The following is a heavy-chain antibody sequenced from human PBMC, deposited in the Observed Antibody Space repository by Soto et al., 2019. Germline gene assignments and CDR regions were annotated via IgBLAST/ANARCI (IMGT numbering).Heavy chain of an antibody. D-gene: IGHD1-7*01. CDR1: GFTVSSNY. V-gene: IGHV3-53*04. CDR3: ARAVGITGTTFYFDY. J-gene: IGHJ4*02. Sequence: GGSLRFSCAASGFTVSSNYMSWVRQAPGKGLEWVSVIYSGGSTYYADSVKGRFTISRHNSKNTLYLQMNSLRAEDTAVYYCARAVGITGTTFYFDYWGQGTLVTVSS. CDR2: IYSGGST.